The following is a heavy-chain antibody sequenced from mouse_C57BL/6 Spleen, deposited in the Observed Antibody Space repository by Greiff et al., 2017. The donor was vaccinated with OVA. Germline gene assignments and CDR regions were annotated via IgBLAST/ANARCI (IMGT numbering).Heavy chain of an antibody. J-gene: IGHJ3*01. CDR2: ISNLAYSI. CDR1: GFTFSDYG. D-gene: IGHD3-3*01. Sequence: DVMLVESGGGLVQPGGSLKLSCAASGFTFSDYGMAWVRQAPRKGPEWVAFISNLAYSIYYADTVTGRFTISRENAKNTLYLEMSSLRSEDTAMYYCARHEGTGFAYWGQGTLVTVSA. CDR3: ARHEGTGFAY. V-gene: IGHV5-15*01.